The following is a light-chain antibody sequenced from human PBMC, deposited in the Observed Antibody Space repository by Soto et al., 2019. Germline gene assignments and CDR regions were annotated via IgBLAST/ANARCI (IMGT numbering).Light chain of an antibody. Sequence: DIQMTQSPSTLSASLGDRVTITCRASQSISSWLAWYQQKPGKAPKLLIYKASSLEIGVPSRFSGSESGTEFTLTIISLQPDDFATYYCQQYTSYWWTFGQGTKVEIK. CDR1: QSISSW. V-gene: IGKV1-5*03. CDR2: KAS. J-gene: IGKJ1*01. CDR3: QQYTSYWWT.